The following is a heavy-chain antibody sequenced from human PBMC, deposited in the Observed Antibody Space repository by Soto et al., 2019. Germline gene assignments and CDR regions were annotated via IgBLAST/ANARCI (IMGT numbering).Heavy chain of an antibody. V-gene: IGHV3-30-3*01. CDR2: ILDDGNNK. J-gene: IGHJ4*02. CDR1: GFTFSNHI. CDR3: ARDEEGGSYCDLGH. D-gene: IGHD3-10*01. Sequence: QVQLVESGGGVVQPGRSLRLSCAASGFTFSNHIMHWVRQAPGKGLEWVAVILDDGNNKYYADSVKGRFTISRDNSKNTLYLQMNSLRTEDTAVYYCARDEEGGSYCDLGHWGQGTLVTVSS.